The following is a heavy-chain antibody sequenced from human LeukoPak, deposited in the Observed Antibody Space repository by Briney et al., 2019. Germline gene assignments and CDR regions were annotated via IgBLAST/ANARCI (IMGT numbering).Heavy chain of an antibody. CDR3: AKGSYYDSSGSFYFDY. Sequence: GGSLRLSCAASGFTFINYAMSWVRQAPGKGLEWVSGISGSGGSTYYADSVKGRFTISRDNSKNTLYLQVNSLRAEDTAVYYCAKGSYYDSSGSFYFDYWGQGTLVTVSS. CDR2: ISGSGGST. J-gene: IGHJ4*02. CDR1: GFTFINYA. D-gene: IGHD3-22*01. V-gene: IGHV3-23*01.